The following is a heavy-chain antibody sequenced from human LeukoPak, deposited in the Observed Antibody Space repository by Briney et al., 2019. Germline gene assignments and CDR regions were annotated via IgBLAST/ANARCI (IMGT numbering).Heavy chain of an antibody. CDR2: IYYTGTT. J-gene: IGHJ4*02. CDR1: SGSITSYY. V-gene: IGHV4-59*01. Sequence: SETLSLTCTVSSGSITSYYWSWIRQPPGKGLEYIGHIYYTGTTDYNPSLKSRVTMSVDTSKSQFSLRLISVTASDTAVYFCAGAPKQHYFDYWGQGTLVAVYS. CDR3: AGAPKQHYFDY.